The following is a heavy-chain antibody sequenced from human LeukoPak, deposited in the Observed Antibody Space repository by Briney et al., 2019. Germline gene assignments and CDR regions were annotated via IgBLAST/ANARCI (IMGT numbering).Heavy chain of an antibody. CDR3: ARDRGGGEGFGDY. J-gene: IGHJ4*02. D-gene: IGHD3-10*01. Sequence: QAGGSLRLSCAASGFTFSSYWMSWVRQAPGKGLEWVANIKQDGSEKYYVDSVKGRFTISRDNAKNSLYLQMNSLRAEDTAVYYCARDRGGGEGFGDYWGQGTLVTVSS. CDR2: IKQDGSEK. CDR1: GFTFSSYW. V-gene: IGHV3-7*01.